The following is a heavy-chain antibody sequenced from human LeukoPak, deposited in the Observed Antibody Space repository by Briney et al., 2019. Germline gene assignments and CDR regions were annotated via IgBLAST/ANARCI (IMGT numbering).Heavy chain of an antibody. J-gene: IGHJ4*02. D-gene: IGHD2-15*01. CDR2: ISGTGGST. CDR1: GFTFTSYA. Sequence: GGSLRLSCAASGFTFTSYAMNWVRQAPGKGLEWVSGISGTGGSTYYADSVKGRLTISRDNSKNTLYLQMNSLRAEDTAVYYCARPKDIVVVVAAVDYWGQGALVTVSS. V-gene: IGHV3-23*01. CDR3: ARPKDIVVVVAAVDY.